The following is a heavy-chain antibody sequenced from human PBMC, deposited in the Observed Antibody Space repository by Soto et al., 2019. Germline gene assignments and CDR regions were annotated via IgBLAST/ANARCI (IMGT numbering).Heavy chain of an antibody. CDR1: GFTFSSYW. D-gene: IGHD2-15*01. V-gene: IGHV3-74*01. Sequence: EVQLVESGGGLVQPGGSLRLSCAASGFTFSSYWMHWVRQAPGKGLVWVSRINSDGSSTSYADSVKGRFTXSRDXAKXXXXXXXXXXXXXXXAXYYCVRTSLVVAAATREDYWGQGTLVTVSS. CDR3: VRTSLVVAAATREDY. CDR2: INSDGSST. J-gene: IGHJ4*02.